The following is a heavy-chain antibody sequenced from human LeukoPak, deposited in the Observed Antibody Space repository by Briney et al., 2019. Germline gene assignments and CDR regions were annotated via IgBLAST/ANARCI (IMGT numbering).Heavy chain of an antibody. CDR3: ARDSRSYYDDFDY. CDR1: GYTFTTYA. V-gene: IGHV7-4-1*02. J-gene: IGHJ4*02. D-gene: IGHD1-26*01. Sequence: ASVKVSCKASGYTFTTYAMNWVRQAPGQGLEWMGWINTNTGNPTYAQGFTGRFVFSLDTSVSTAFLQISSLKAEDTAVYYCARDSRSYYDDFDYWGQGTLVTVSS. CDR2: INTNTGNP.